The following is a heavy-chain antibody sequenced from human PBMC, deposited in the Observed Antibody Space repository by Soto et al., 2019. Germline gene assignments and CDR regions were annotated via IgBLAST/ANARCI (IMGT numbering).Heavy chain of an antibody. CDR1: GFTFSSYS. J-gene: IGHJ6*02. V-gene: IGHV3-48*02. Sequence: GVLRLSCAASGFTFSSYSMNWVRQAPGKGLEWVSYISSSSSTIYYADSVKGRFTISRDNAKNSLYLQMNSLRDEDTAVYYCAREGGIYCSGGSCYSDYYYYGMDVWGQGTTVTVSS. CDR3: AREGGIYCSGGSCYSDYYYYGMDV. CDR2: ISSSSSTI. D-gene: IGHD2-15*01.